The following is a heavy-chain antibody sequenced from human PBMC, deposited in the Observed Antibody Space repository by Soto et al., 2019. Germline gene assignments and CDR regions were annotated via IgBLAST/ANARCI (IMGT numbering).Heavy chain of an antibody. J-gene: IGHJ4*02. CDR2: IKSKTDGGTT. D-gene: IGHD2-21*02. Sequence: EVQLVESGGGLVKPGGSLRLSCAASGFTFSNAWMNWVRQAPGKGLEWVGRIKSKTDGGTTDYAAPVKGRFTISRDDSKNTLYLQMNSLKTEDTAVYYCTTDLIVVVTAEFDYWGQGTLVTVSS. V-gene: IGHV3-15*07. CDR1: GFTFSNAW. CDR3: TTDLIVVVTAEFDY.